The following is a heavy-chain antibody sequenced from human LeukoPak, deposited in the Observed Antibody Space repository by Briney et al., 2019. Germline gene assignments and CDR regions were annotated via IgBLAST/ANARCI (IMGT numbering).Heavy chain of an antibody. V-gene: IGHV4-59*08. D-gene: IGHD6-6*01. CDR1: GGSISRYY. J-gene: IGHJ4*02. Sequence: SETLSLTCTVSGGSISRYYWSWIRQPPGKGLEWIGYIYYSGSTNYNPSLKSRVTISVDTSKNQFSLKLSSVTAADTAVYYCARLSIASSSHPFDYWGQGTLVTVSS. CDR2: IYYSGST. CDR3: ARLSIASSSHPFDY.